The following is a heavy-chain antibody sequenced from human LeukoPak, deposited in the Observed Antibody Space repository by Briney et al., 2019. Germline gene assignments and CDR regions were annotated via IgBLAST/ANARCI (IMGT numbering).Heavy chain of an antibody. CDR2: ISSSSSYI. CDR1: GFTFSSYS. J-gene: IGHJ4*02. D-gene: IGHD4-17*01. CDR3: ARTLDYGDSGFDY. Sequence: GGSLRLSCAASGFTFSSYSMNWVRQAPGKGLEWVSSISSSSSYIYYADSVKGRFTISRDNARNSLYLQMNSLRAEDTAVYYCARTLDYGDSGFDYWGQGTLVTVSS. V-gene: IGHV3-21*01.